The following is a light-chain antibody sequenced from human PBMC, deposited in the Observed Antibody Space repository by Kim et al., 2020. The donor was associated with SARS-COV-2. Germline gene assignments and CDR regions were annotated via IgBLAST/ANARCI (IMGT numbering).Light chain of an antibody. Sequence: SYELTQPPSMSVSPGQMARITCSGDTLPKQYAYWYQQKPGQAPVLVIYKDSERPSGIPERFSGSSSGTTVTLSITGVQAEDEADYYCQSADSSGAYKVFGGGTQLTVL. CDR1: TLPKQY. J-gene: IGLJ3*02. CDR3: QSADSSGAYKV. CDR2: KDS. V-gene: IGLV3-25*03.